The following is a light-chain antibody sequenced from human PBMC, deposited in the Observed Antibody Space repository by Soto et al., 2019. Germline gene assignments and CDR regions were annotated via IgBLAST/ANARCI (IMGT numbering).Light chain of an antibody. CDR3: SSYTSSSTL. V-gene: IGLV2-14*01. CDR2: DIS. Sequence: QSALTQPASVSGSPGQSITISCTGTSSDVDGNNSVSWYQQRPSKAPKLMIYDISNRPSGVSNRFSGSTSGNTASRTISGLQAEDEADYYCSSYTSSSTLFGTGTKVTVL. CDR1: SSDVDGNNS. J-gene: IGLJ1*01.